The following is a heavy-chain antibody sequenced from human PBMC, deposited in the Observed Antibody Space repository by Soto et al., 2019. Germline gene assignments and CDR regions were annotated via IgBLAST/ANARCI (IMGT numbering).Heavy chain of an antibody. CDR2: IYHSGST. Sequence: SETLSLTCAVSGGSISSGGYSWSWIRQPPGKGLEWIGYIYHSGSTYYNPSLKSRVTISVDRSKNQFSLKLSSVTAADTAVYYCAVAATGFTFFDYWGQGTLVPVSS. CDR3: AVAATGFTFFDY. D-gene: IGHD2-15*01. V-gene: IGHV4-30-2*01. J-gene: IGHJ4*02. CDR1: GGSISSGGYS.